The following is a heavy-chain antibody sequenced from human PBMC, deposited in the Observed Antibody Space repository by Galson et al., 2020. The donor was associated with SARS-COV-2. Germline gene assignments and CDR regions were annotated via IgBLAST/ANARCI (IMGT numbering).Heavy chain of an antibody. Sequence: PSETLSLTCTVSGGSISSGGYYWSWIRQHPGKGLEWIGYIYYSGSTYYNPSLKSRVTISVDTSKNQFSLKLSSVTAADTAVYYCARDADGDHVEGREWGQGTLVTVSS. J-gene: IGHJ4*02. CDR3: ARDADGDHVEGRE. V-gene: IGHV4-31*03. CDR2: IYYSGST. D-gene: IGHD4-17*01. CDR1: GGSISSGGYY.